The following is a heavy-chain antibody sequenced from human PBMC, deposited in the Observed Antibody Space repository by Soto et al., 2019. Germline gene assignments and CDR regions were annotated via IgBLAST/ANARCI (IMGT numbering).Heavy chain of an antibody. D-gene: IGHD6-19*01. CDR3: ASAGGLGAVAADY. Sequence: QLQLQESGSGLVKPSQTLSPTCAVSGGSISSGGYSWSWIRQPPGKGLEWIGYIYHSGSTYYNPSLKSRVTISVDSSKTQFSLKLSSVTAADTAVYYCASAGGLGAVAADYWGQGTLVTVSS. V-gene: IGHV4-30-2*01. CDR2: IYHSGST. J-gene: IGHJ4*02. CDR1: GGSISSGGYS.